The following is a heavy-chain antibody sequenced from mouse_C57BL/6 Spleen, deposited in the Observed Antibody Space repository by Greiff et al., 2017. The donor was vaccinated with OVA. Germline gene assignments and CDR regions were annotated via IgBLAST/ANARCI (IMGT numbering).Heavy chain of an antibody. CDR1: GYTFTSYG. CDR2: IYPRSGNT. D-gene: IGHD2-3*01. V-gene: IGHV1-81*01. J-gene: IGHJ1*03. CDR3: ARKEDDGYFYWYFDV. Sequence: VQLQQSGAELARPGASVKLSCKASGYTFTSYGISWVKQRTGQGLEWIGEIYPRSGNTYYNEKFKGKATLTADKSSSTAYMELRSLTSEDSAVYFCARKEDDGYFYWYFDVWGTGTTVTVSS.